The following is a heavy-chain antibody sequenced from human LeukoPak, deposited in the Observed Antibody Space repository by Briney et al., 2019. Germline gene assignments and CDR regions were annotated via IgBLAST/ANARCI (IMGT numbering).Heavy chain of an antibody. Sequence: ASVKVSCKASGGTFSSYAISWVRQAPGQGLEWMGGIIPIFGTANYAQKFQGRVTITADKSTSTAYMELSSLRSEDTAVYYCARGPQYYYGSGLFHGKFFDYWGQGTLVTVSS. D-gene: IGHD3-10*01. J-gene: IGHJ4*02. V-gene: IGHV1-69*06. CDR1: GGTFSSYA. CDR2: IIPIFGTA. CDR3: ARGPQYYYGSGLFHGKFFDY.